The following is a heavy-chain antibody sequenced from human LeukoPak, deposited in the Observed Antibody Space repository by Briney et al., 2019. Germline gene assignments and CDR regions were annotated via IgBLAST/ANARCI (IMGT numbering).Heavy chain of an antibody. V-gene: IGHV3-30-3*01. Sequence: PGGSLRLSCAASGFTFSSYAMHWVRQAPGKGLEWVAVISYDGSNKYYADSVKGRFTISRDNSKNTLYLQMNSLRAEDTAVYYCARTGGYDSRGLGAFDIWGQGTMVTVSS. CDR1: GFTFSSYA. CDR2: ISYDGSNK. CDR3: ARTGGYDSRGLGAFDI. J-gene: IGHJ3*02. D-gene: IGHD3-22*01.